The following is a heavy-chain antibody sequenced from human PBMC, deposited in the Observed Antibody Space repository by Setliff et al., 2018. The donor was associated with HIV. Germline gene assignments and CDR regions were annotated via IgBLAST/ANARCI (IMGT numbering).Heavy chain of an antibody. CDR3: VRGDSRDY. J-gene: IGHJ4*02. CDR1: GFTFSTST. Sequence: GESLKISCVASGFTFSTSTMNWVRQAPGKGLEWVSSISSSSSNMHYADSVKGRFTISRDNARNSLYLQTNSLRAEDTAVYYCVRGDSRDYWGQGTLVTVSS. V-gene: IGHV3-21*01. CDR2: ISSSSSNM. D-gene: IGHD2-21*02.